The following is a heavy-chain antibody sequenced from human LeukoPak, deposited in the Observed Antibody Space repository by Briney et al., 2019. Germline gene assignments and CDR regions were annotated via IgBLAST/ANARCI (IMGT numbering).Heavy chain of an antibody. Sequence: PSETLSLTCTVSGGSISSSSYYWGWIRQPPGKGLEWIGSIYYSGSTYHNPSLKSRVTISVDTSKNQFSLKLSSVTAADTAVYYCARHFGSYHWGGYYFDYWGQGTLVTVSS. V-gene: IGHV4-39*01. CDR3: ARHFGSYHWGGYYFDY. CDR2: IYYSGST. CDR1: GGSISSSSYY. D-gene: IGHD1-26*01. J-gene: IGHJ4*02.